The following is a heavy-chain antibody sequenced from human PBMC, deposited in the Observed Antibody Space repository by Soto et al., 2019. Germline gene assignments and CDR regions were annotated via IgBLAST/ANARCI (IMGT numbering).Heavy chain of an antibody. V-gene: IGHV4-59*08. Sequence: PSETLSLTCTVSGGSISSYYWSWIRQPPGKGLEWIGYIYYSGSTNYNPSLKSRVTISVDTSKNQFSLKLSSVTAADTAVYYCAGLIAAAGTGYHFDYWRQGPLVT. CDR3: AGLIAAAGTGYHFDY. J-gene: IGHJ4*02. D-gene: IGHD6-13*01. CDR2: IYYSGST. CDR1: GGSISSYY.